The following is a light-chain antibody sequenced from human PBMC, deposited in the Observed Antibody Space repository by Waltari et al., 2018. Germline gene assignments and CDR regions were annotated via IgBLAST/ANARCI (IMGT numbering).Light chain of an antibody. Sequence: TQSPGTLSLSPGERVTITCRASQSISSWLAWYQQKPGKAPKLLIHTASNLQSGVPSRFSGSGSGTEFTLTISSLQPDDFATYYCQQYNSYSRTFGQGTKVEIK. V-gene: IGKV1-5*03. CDR2: TAS. CDR1: QSISSW. J-gene: IGKJ1*01. CDR3: QQYNSYSRT.